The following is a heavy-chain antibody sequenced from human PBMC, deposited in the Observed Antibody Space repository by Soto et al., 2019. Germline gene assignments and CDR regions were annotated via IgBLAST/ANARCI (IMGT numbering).Heavy chain of an antibody. Sequence: SETLSLTCTVSGGSISSYYWSWIRQPPGKGLEWIGYIYYSGSTNYNPSLKSRVTISVDTSKNQFSLKLSSVTAADTAVYYCARAEGGLVAGEDYYLDVWGKATTVTVSS. CDR3: ARAEGGLVAGEDYYLDV. D-gene: IGHD2-15*01. CDR2: IYYSGST. CDR1: GGSISSYY. J-gene: IGHJ6*03. V-gene: IGHV4-59*01.